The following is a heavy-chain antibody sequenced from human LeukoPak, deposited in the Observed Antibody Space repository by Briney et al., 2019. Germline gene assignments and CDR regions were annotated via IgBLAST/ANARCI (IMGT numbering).Heavy chain of an antibody. CDR2: IYYSGST. CDR1: GGSISSYY. CDR3: AKDFKIQLWSTRGVFDI. J-gene: IGHJ3*02. V-gene: IGHV4-59*01. Sequence: PSETLSLTCAVSGGSISSYYWSWIRQPPGKGLEWIGYIYYSGSTNYNPSLKSRVTISVDTSKNQFSLKLSSVTAADTAVYYCAKDFKIQLWSTRGVFDIWGQGTMVTVSS. D-gene: IGHD5-18*01.